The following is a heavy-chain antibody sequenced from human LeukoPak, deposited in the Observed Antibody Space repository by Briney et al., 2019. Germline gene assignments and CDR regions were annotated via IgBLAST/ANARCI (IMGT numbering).Heavy chain of an antibody. CDR3: ARDPLY. CDR2: IYSGGST. CDR1: GFTVSSNY. Sequence: GGSLRLSCAVSGFTVSSNYMSWVRQAPGKGLEWVSAIYSGGSTYYADSVKGRFTISRDNSKNTLCLQMNSLRAEDTAVYYCARDPLYWGQGTLVTVSS. V-gene: IGHV3-53*01. J-gene: IGHJ4*02.